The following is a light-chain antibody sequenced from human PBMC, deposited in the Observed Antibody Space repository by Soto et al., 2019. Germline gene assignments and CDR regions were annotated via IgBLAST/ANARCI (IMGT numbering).Light chain of an antibody. Sequence: TTCRVSQSISSWLAWYQQKPGKAPKLLIYKASSLESGVPSRFSGSGSGTEFTLTISSLQPDDFATYYCQQYNSYPDTFGQGT. J-gene: IGKJ2*01. CDR3: QQYNSYPDT. CDR2: KAS. CDR1: QSISSW. V-gene: IGKV1-5*03.